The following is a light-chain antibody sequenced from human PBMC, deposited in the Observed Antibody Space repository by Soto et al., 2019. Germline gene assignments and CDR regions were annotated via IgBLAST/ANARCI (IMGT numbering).Light chain of an antibody. Sequence: QSALTQPAPLSGCTGQSITISCTGTTTDIGSHNDVSWYQQHPGKAPRIIIFGGYKRPSGVSNRFSGSKSGNTASLTISGPQAEDEAHYHCCSYAAGTRLVFGGGTKVTVL. CDR3: CSYAAGTRLV. CDR2: GGY. J-gene: IGLJ2*01. CDR1: TTDIGSHND. V-gene: IGLV2-23*01.